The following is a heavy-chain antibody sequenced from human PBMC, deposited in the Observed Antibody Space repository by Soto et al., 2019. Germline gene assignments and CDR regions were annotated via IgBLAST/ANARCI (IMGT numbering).Heavy chain of an antibody. V-gene: IGHV4-39*01. J-gene: IGHJ4*02. CDR3: ARIGGGYDFDY. Sequence: QLQLQESGPGLVKPSETLSLTCTVSGGSISSSGYYWGWIRQPPGKGLEWIGNIHYSGSTYYNPPLNVRVTISLHTSKNQFTLKLSSVTAADTAVYYCARIGGGYDFDYWGQGTLVTVSS. CDR1: GGSISSSGYY. CDR2: IHYSGST. D-gene: IGHD5-12*01.